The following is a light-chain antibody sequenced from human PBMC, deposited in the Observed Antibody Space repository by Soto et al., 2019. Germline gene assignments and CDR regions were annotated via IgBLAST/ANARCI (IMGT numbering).Light chain of an antibody. CDR3: QQRTNWAWT. Sequence: EIVLTQSPATLSLSPGERATLSCRASQSVSSYLAWYQQQPGQAPRLLIYDASNRATGIPARFSASGSGTDFTLTISSLEPEDFAVYYCQQRTNWAWTFGQGTKVEIK. V-gene: IGKV3-11*01. CDR2: DAS. J-gene: IGKJ1*01. CDR1: QSVSSY.